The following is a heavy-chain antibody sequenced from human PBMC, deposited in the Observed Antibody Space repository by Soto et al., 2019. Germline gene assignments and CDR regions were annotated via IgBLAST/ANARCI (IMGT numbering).Heavy chain of an antibody. Sequence: GGSLRLSCAASGFTFSSYGMHWVRQAPGKGLEWVAVIWYDGSNKYYADSVKGRFTISRDNSKNTLYLQMNSLRAEDTAVYYCAREEYCTNGVCPVDYWGQGTLVTVSS. CDR2: IWYDGSNK. J-gene: IGHJ4*02. CDR1: GFTFSSYG. CDR3: AREEYCTNGVCPVDY. D-gene: IGHD2-8*01. V-gene: IGHV3-33*01.